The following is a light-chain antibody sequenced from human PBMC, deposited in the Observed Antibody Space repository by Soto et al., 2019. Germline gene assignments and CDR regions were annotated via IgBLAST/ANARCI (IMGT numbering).Light chain of an antibody. Sequence: EIVLTQSPGTLSFSPGERATLSCRARQSVSSSYLAWYRQKPVQAPRLLIYGASTRATGIPDRFSGSGSGTDFTLAINRLEPEDFAVYYCQKYGSSPLSFGGGTKVEIK. J-gene: IGKJ4*02. CDR1: QSVSSSY. CDR2: GAS. CDR3: QKYGSSPLS. V-gene: IGKV3-20*01.